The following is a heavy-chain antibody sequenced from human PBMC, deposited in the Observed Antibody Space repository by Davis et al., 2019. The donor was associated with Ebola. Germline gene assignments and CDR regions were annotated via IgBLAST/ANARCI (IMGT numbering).Heavy chain of an antibody. J-gene: IGHJ4*02. Sequence: GGSLRLSCAASGFNFDDSAMHWVRQAPGKGLEWVSLISGNGLSTYYVDSVKGRFTISRDNRRNSLYLQMNSLRAEDTAIYYCAKRMAAPGPYFDYWGQGTLVTVSS. V-gene: IGHV3-43*02. CDR2: ISGNGLST. D-gene: IGHD6-13*01. CDR1: GFNFDDSA. CDR3: AKRMAAPGPYFDY.